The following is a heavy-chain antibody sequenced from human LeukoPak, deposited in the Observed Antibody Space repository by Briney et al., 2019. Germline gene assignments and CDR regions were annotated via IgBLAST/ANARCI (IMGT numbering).Heavy chain of an antibody. Sequence: GGSLRLCCAASGFTFSNYGMHWVRQAPGKGLEWVSAISGSGGSTYYADSVKGRFTISRDNSKNTLYLQMNSLRAEDTAVYYCAKGGSGGSGNYYYYYMDVWGKGTTVTISS. CDR1: GFTFSNYG. CDR3: AKGGSGGSGNYYYYYMDV. CDR2: ISGSGGST. V-gene: IGHV3-23*01. D-gene: IGHD2-15*01. J-gene: IGHJ6*03.